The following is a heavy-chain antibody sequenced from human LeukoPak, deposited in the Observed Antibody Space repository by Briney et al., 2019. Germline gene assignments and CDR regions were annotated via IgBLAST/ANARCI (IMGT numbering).Heavy chain of an antibody. J-gene: IGHJ5*01. CDR2: INQDGSEK. CDR1: GFTFSSYW. Sequence: GGSLRLSCAASGFTFSSYWMRWVRQAPGKGLDWVASINQDGSEKYYVDSVKGRFTISRDNAKNSLYLQMNSLRADDTAVYYCARARGGSNSDSWGQGTLVTVSS. V-gene: IGHV3-7*05. CDR3: ARARGGSNSDS. D-gene: IGHD1-26*01.